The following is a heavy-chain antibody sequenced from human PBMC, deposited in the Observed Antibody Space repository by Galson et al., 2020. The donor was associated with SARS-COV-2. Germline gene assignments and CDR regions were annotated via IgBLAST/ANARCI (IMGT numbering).Heavy chain of an antibody. Sequence: SETLSLTCTVSGGSISSSSYYWGWIRQPPGKGLEWIGSIYYSGSTYYNPSLKSRVTISVDTSKNQFSLKLSSVTAADTAVYYCARDRTYREPTIFGVVIGEVWFDPWGQGTLVTVSS. CDR1: GGSISSSSYY. J-gene: IGHJ5*02. CDR2: IYYSGST. V-gene: IGHV4-39*07. CDR3: ARDRTYREPTIFGVVIGEVWFDP. D-gene: IGHD3-3*01.